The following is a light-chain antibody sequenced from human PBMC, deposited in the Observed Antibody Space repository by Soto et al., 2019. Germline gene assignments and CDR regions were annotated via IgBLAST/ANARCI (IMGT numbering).Light chain of an antibody. CDR3: QQSFSIRT. Sequence: DIQMTQSPSSLSASVGDRVTIACRASQSISNYLNWYQQKPGKAPKLLIYAASSLQSGVSSRFSGSGSGTGFTLTISSLQPEDSASYYCQQSFSIRTFGQGTKVEI. CDR1: QSISNY. J-gene: IGKJ1*01. V-gene: IGKV1-39*01. CDR2: AAS.